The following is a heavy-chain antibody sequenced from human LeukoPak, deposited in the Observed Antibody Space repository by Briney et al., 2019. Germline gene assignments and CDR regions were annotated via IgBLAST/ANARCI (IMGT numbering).Heavy chain of an antibody. CDR3: ATAGGYSYGPYYFDY. V-gene: IGHV1-24*01. CDR1: GYTLTELS. Sequence: ASVKVSCKVSGYTLTELSMHWVRQAPGKGLEWMGGFDPEDGETIYAQKFQGRVTMTEDTSTDTAYMELSSLRSGDTAVYYCATAGGYSYGPYYFDYWGQGTLVTVSS. J-gene: IGHJ4*02. D-gene: IGHD5-18*01. CDR2: FDPEDGET.